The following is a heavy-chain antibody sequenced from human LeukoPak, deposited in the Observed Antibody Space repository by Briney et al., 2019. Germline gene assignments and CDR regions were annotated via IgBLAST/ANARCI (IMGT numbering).Heavy chain of an antibody. D-gene: IGHD3-10*01. Sequence: GGSLRLSCAASGFTFGDYAMHWVRQAPGKGLEWVSGISWNSGSIGYADSVKGRFTISRDNAKNSLYLQMNSLRAEDTALYYCAKDIGKACGSGSYSISPAFDIWGQGTMVTVSS. V-gene: IGHV3-9*01. J-gene: IGHJ3*02. CDR2: ISWNSGSI. CDR3: AKDIGKACGSGSYSISPAFDI. CDR1: GFTFGDYA.